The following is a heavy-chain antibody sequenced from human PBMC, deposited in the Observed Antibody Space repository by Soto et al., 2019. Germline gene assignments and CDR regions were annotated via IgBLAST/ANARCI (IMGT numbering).Heavy chain of an antibody. CDR1: GYTFTSYG. V-gene: IGHV1-18*01. Sequence: QVQLVQSGAEVKKPGASVRVSCKASGYTFTSYGISSVRQAPGQGLEWMGWISGYNGNTNYAQKLQGRVTMTKDTSTSTANMELRSLRSDDTAVYYCARGYCSGGSCYTGWFDPWGQGTLVTVSS. CDR2: ISGYNGNT. CDR3: ARGYCSGGSCYTGWFDP. J-gene: IGHJ5*02. D-gene: IGHD2-15*01.